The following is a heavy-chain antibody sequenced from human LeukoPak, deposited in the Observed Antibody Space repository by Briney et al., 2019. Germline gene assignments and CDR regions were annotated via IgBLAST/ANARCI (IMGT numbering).Heavy chain of an antibody. J-gene: IGHJ4*02. CDR1: GFTFSSYE. D-gene: IGHD5-12*01. CDR3: AAEPGYSGYNYALAY. CDR2: IYAGGNT. Sequence: GGSLRLSCAASGFTFSSYEMNWVRQAPGKGLEWVSVIYAGGNTYYADSVRGRFTISRDISNNTLYLQMNSLRAEDTAVYYCAAEPGYSGYNYALAYWGQGTLVTVSS. V-gene: IGHV3-66*01.